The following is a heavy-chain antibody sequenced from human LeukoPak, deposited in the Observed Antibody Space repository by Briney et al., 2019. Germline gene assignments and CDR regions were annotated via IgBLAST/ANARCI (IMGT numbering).Heavy chain of an antibody. CDR2: IYYSGST. V-gene: IGHV4-59*01. J-gene: IGHJ3*02. CDR1: GASISSYY. Sequence: SETLSLTCTVSGASISSYYWSWIRQPPGKGLEWIGHIYYSGSTNYNPSLKSRVTISVDTSKNQFSLKLSSVTAADTAVYYCARGQGSRSMLTFDIWGQGTMVTVSS. CDR3: ARGQGSRSMLTFDI. D-gene: IGHD2-8*01.